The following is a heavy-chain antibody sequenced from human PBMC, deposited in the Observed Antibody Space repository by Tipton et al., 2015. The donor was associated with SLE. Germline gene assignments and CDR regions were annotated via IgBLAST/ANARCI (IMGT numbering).Heavy chain of an antibody. CDR2: IKDDGSNT. Sequence: SGVSFSGCGMHWVRQAPGKGLEWVAFIKDDGSNTYYADSVKGRFTISRDTSKNTLYLQMNSLRAEDTALYYCARGGLDHAFDIWGQGTMVTVSS. CDR1: GVSFSGCG. V-gene: IGHV3-33*01. J-gene: IGHJ3*02. D-gene: IGHD3-9*01. CDR3: ARGGLDHAFDI.